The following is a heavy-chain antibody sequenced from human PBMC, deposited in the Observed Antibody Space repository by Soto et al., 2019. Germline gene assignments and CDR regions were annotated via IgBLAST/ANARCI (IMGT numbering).Heavy chain of an antibody. J-gene: IGHJ4*02. D-gene: IGHD1-26*01. Sequence: QVQLVQSGAEVKKPGSSVRLSCKASGGTFRNYAFTWVRQAPGQGFEWMGGTVPIFVTSNYAQKFQGRVTITADESTRTDYMELSSLKSEDTAVYYCATKSGFPYYFDNWGQGTLVTVSA. CDR2: TVPIFVTS. V-gene: IGHV1-69*01. CDR3: ATKSGFPYYFDN. CDR1: GGTFRNYA.